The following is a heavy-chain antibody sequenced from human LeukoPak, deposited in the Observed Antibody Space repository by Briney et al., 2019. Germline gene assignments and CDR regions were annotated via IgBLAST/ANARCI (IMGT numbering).Heavy chain of an antibody. V-gene: IGHV3-23*01. CDR3: AKGQGSNIYYYYGMDV. CDR1: GFTFSSYA. Sequence: PGGSLRLSCVASGFTFSSYAMSWVRQAPGKGLEWVSAISGSGDSTHYADSVKGRFTISRDNSKNTLYLQMNSLRAEDTAVYYCAKGQGSNIYYYYGMDVWGQGTTVTVSS. CDR2: ISGSGDST. J-gene: IGHJ6*02. D-gene: IGHD4-23*01.